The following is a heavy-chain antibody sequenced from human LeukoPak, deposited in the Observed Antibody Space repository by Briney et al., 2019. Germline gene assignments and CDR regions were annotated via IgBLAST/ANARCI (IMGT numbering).Heavy chain of an antibody. CDR3: ARYLARNAFDI. CDR2: IYYSGST. Sequence: SQTLSLTCTVSGGSISSGGYYWNWIRQHPGKGLEWIRYIYYSGSTYYNPSLKSRVTISVDTSENQFSLRLSSVTAADTAVYYCARYLARNAFDIWGQGTMVTVSS. CDR1: GGSISSGGYY. V-gene: IGHV4-31*03. J-gene: IGHJ3*02.